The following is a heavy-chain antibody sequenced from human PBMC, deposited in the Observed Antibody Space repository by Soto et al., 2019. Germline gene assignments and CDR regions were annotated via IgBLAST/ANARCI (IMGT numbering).Heavy chain of an antibody. CDR2: INHSGST. Sequence: SETLSLTCAVYCGSFSGYYWSWIRQPPGKGLEWIGEINHSGSTNYNPSLKSRVTISVDTSKNQFSLKLSSVTAADTAVYYCARARRHYYDSSGYRYYYYYGMDVWGQGTTVTVSS. D-gene: IGHD3-22*01. V-gene: IGHV4-34*01. J-gene: IGHJ6*02. CDR1: CGSFSGYY. CDR3: ARARRHYYDSSGYRYYYYYGMDV.